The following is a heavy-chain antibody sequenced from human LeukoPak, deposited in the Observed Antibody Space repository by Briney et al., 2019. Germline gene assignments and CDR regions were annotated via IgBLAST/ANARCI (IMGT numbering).Heavy chain of an antibody. D-gene: IGHD2-15*01. CDR3: IRQECSGGSCSYVDY. CDR1: GFDFSGFY. Sequence: PGGSLRLSCAASGFDFSGFYMHWVRQASGRGLEWVGLIRSKPSSYTTVYAASVKGRFTISRDDSKSTAYLQMNSLKAEDTAVYYCIRQECSGGSCSYVDYWGQGTLVTVSS. V-gene: IGHV3-73*01. CDR2: IRSKPSSYTT. J-gene: IGHJ4*02.